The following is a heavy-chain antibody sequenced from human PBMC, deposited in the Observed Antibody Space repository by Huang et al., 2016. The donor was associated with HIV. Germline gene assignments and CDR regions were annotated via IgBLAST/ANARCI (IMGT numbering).Heavy chain of an antibody. CDR1: GFTFSSYW. CDR2: INRDGSSA. CDR3: VRDPRIQSWLNYFDY. J-gene: IGHJ4*02. D-gene: IGHD3-22*01. Sequence: EVQLVESGGGLVQPRGSLRLSCAASGFTFSSYWMHWVREVPGKGLVGVSCINRDGSSAGCADSVKGRFAISRDNAKNTLYLQMNSLRAKDTAVYYCVRDPRIQSWLNYFDYWGQGTLVSVSS. V-gene: IGHV3-74*01.